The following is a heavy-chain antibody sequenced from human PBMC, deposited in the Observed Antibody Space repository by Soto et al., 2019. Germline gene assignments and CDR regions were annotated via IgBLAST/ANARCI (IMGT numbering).Heavy chain of an antibody. CDR3: VRRAEGRPGDGYYYVALDV. D-gene: IGHD6-6*01. J-gene: IGHJ6*02. CDR2: IYYSGST. Sequence: SETLSLTFTVSGGSISSGGYYWSWIRQHPGKGLEWIGYIYYSGSTYYNPSLKSRVTISVDTSKNQFSLKLSSVTASDTAMYYCVRRAEGRPGDGYYYVALDVWGQGTTVPVSS. CDR1: GGSISSGGYY. V-gene: IGHV4-31*03.